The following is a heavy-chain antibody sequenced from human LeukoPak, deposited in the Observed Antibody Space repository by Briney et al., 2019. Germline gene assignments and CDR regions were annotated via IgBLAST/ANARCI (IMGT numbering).Heavy chain of an antibody. CDR2: INHSGST. D-gene: IGHD3-3*01. Sequence: SETLSLTCAVYGGSFSGYYWSWIRQPPGKGLEWIGEINHSGSTNYNPSLKSGVTISVDTSKNQFSLKLSSVTAADTAVYYCARTNGVLRFLEWFQAYYYYYYMDVWGKGTTVTVSS. V-gene: IGHV4-34*01. CDR1: GGSFSGYY. CDR3: ARTNGVLRFLEWFQAYYYYYYMDV. J-gene: IGHJ6*03.